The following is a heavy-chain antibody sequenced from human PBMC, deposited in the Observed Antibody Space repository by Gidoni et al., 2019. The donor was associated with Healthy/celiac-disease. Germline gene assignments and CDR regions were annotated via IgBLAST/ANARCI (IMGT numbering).Heavy chain of an antibody. CDR1: GYTFTSHG. CDR2: ISAYNGNT. V-gene: IGHV1-18*01. CDR3: ARTMVRGVIEYYFDY. D-gene: IGHD3-10*01. J-gene: IGHJ4*02. Sequence: QVQLVQSGAAVKMPGASGKVSCEAFGYTFTSHGISWVRQSPGQGLEWMGWISAYNGNTNYAQKRQGRVTMTTDTSTSTAYMELRSLRSDDTAVYYCARTMVRGVIEYYFDYWGQGTLVTVSS.